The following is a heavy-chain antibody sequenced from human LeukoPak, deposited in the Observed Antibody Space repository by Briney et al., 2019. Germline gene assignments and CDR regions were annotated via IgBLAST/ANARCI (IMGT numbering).Heavy chain of an antibody. CDR2: INHSGST. V-gene: IGHV4-30-2*01. CDR3: ASHNKGGYCSSTSCFFDY. CDR1: GGSISSGGYY. Sequence: SQTLSLTCTVSGGSISSGGYYWSWIRQPPGKGLEWIGEINHSGSTNYNPSLKSRVTISVDTSKNQFSLELSSVTAADTAVYYCASHNKGGYCSSTSCFFDYWGQGTLVTVSS. J-gene: IGHJ4*02. D-gene: IGHD2-2*01.